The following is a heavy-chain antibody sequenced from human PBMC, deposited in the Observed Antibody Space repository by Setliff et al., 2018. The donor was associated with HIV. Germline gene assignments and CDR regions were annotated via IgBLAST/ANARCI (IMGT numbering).Heavy chain of an antibody. D-gene: IGHD6-6*01. Sequence: ASVKVSCKASGGTFSSSSINWVRQAPGQGLEWMGGIIPVFGPPNYAEKFQRRLTITADESTNTAYMELIGLKSEDTAVYYCARKEVIGPRRLYYYLDLWGRGTLVTVSS. CDR1: GGTFSSSS. CDR2: IIPVFGPP. J-gene: IGHJ2*01. CDR3: ARKEVIGPRRLYYYLDL. V-gene: IGHV1-69*13.